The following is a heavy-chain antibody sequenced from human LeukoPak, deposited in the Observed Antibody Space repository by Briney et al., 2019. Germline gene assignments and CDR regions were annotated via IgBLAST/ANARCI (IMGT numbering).Heavy chain of an antibody. CDR3: ARAETSDDSSGYYNH. CDR1: GDSVSSNSAA. D-gene: IGHD3-22*01. CDR2: TYYRSKWYN. J-gene: IGHJ4*02. Sequence: QTLSLTCAISGDSVSSNSAAWNWIRQSPSRGLEWLGRTYYRSKWYNDYAVSVKSRITINPDTSKNQFSLQLNSVTPEDTAMYFCARAETSDDSSGYYNHWGQGTLVTVSS. V-gene: IGHV6-1*01.